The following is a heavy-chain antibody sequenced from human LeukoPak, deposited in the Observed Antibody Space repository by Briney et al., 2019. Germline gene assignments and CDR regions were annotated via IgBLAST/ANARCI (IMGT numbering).Heavy chain of an antibody. CDR2: IYYSGST. D-gene: IGHD6-6*01. J-gene: IGHJ4*02. Sequence: ETPSLLRTVSGGSISSSSYYWGWIRQPPGKGLEWIGSIYYSGSTYYNPSLKSRVTISVDTSKNQFSLKLSSVTAADTAVYYCARPSSQDWGQGTLVTVSS. CDR3: ARPSSQD. CDR1: GGSISSSSYY. V-gene: IGHV4-39*01.